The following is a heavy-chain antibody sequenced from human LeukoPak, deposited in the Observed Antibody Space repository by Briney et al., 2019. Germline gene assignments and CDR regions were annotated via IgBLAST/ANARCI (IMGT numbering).Heavy chain of an antibody. V-gene: IGHV3-30*02. J-gene: IGHJ4*02. Sequence: GSPRISCAASGFTLNSDGKEWGRQGPGKGPELGVFIRYDGSNKYYADSVKGRFTICRDNSKNTLYLQMNSLRAEDTAVYYCAKGGIVVVPAAFFDYWGQGTLVTVSS. CDR2: IRYDGSNK. D-gene: IGHD2-2*01. CDR1: GFTLNSDG. CDR3: AKGGIVVVPAAFFDY.